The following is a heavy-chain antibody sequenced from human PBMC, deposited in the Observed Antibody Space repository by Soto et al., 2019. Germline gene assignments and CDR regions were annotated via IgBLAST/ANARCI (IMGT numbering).Heavy chain of an antibody. CDR2: ISNTGGGT. Sequence: GGSLRLSCAASGVTFSTYAMNWVRQAPGKGLEWISTISNTGGGTFYADSVKGRFTISRDNSNNTVYLQMHSLSAEDTAVYFCAIGRRKTSGSNTCFNPRGRQTLVTIAS. J-gene: IGHJ5*02. D-gene: IGHD2-15*01. CDR1: GVTFSTYA. CDR3: AIGRRKTSGSNTCFNP. V-gene: IGHV3-23*01.